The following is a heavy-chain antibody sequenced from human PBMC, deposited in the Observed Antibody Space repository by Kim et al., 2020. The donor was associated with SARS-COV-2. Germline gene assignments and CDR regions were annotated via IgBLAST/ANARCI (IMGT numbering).Heavy chain of an antibody. CDR3: AKGPKGTVTTGTFRFDP. D-gene: IGHD4-17*01. CDR1: GFTFSSYG. Sequence: GGSLRLSCAASGFTFSSYGMRWVRQAPAKGLEWVAVISYDGSNKYYADSVKGRFTISRDNSKSTLYLQMNSLRAEDTAVYYCAKGPKGTVTTGTFRFDPWGQGTLVTVSS. CDR2: ISYDGSNK. V-gene: IGHV3-30*18. J-gene: IGHJ5*02.